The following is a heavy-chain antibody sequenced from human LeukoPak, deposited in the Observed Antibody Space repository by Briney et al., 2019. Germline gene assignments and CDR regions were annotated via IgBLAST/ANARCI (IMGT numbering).Heavy chain of an antibody. V-gene: IGHV4-30-4*01. CDR1: GGSVSSGDYY. CDR3: ARGWVVAATPSGMDV. J-gene: IGHJ6*02. D-gene: IGHD2-15*01. CDR2: IYYSGST. Sequence: SETLSLTCTVSGGSVSSGDYYWSWIRQPPGKGLEWIGYIYYSGSTYYNPSLKSRVTISVGTSKNQFSLKLSSVTAADTAVYYCARGWVVAATPSGMDVWGQGTTVTVSS.